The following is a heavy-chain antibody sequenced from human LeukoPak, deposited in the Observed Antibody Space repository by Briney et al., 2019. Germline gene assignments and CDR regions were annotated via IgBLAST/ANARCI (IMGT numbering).Heavy chain of an antibody. CDR1: GFTFSSYA. CDR2: ISGSGEST. V-gene: IGHV3-23*01. D-gene: IGHD5/OR15-5a*01. Sequence: GGSLRLSCAASGFTFSSYAVSWVRQAPGKGLEWVSAISGSGESTYYADSVKGRFTISRDNSNNTVYLQMSSLRAEDTAVYYCAKDRRPLSYCGMDVWGQGTTVTVSS. CDR3: AKDRRPLSYCGMDV. J-gene: IGHJ6*02.